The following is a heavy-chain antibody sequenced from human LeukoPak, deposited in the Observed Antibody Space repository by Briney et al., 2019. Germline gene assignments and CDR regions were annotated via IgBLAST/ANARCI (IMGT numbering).Heavy chain of an antibody. J-gene: IGHJ4*02. CDR2: ISAYNGNT. CDR3: ARMGPYYYDSSGRKYYFDY. CDR1: GYTFTSSG. V-gene: IGHV1-18*01. Sequence: ASVKVSCKASGYTFTSSGISWVRQAPGQGLEWMGWISAYNGNTNYAQKLQGRVTMTTDTSTSTAYMELRSLRSDDTAVYYCARMGPYYYDSSGRKYYFDYWGQGTLVTVSS. D-gene: IGHD3-22*01.